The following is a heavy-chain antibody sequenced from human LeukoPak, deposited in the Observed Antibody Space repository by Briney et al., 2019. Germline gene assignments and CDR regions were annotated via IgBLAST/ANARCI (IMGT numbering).Heavy chain of an antibody. V-gene: IGHV3-21*01. J-gene: IGHJ4*02. D-gene: IGHD3-3*01. CDR2: SSSSSSYI. CDR1: GNTFSSYS. CDR3: ARDLGRDYDFWSGYRKGKFGY. Sequence: PGGSLRLSCAASGNTFSSYSMNWVRQAPGRGLEWVSSSSSSSSYIYYADSVKGRFTISRDNAKNSLYLQMNSLRAEDTAVYYCARDLGRDYDFWSGYRKGKFGYWGQGTLVTVSS.